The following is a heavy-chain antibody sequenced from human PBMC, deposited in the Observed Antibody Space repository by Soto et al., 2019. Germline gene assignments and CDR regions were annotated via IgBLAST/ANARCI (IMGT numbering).Heavy chain of an antibody. V-gene: IGHV4-30-4*01. CDR2: IYYSGST. J-gene: IGHJ4*02. Sequence: QVQLQESGPGLVKPSQTLSLTCTVSGGSISSGDYYWSWIRQPPGKGLEWIGYIYYSGSTYYNPSLKXXVXIXXDTSKNQFSLKLSSVTAADTAVYYCASTSLGNFDYWGQGTLVTVSS. D-gene: IGHD1-26*01. CDR1: GGSISSGDYY. CDR3: ASTSLGNFDY.